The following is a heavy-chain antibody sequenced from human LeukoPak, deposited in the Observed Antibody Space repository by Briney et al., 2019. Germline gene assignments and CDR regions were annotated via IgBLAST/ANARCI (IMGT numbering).Heavy chain of an antibody. D-gene: IGHD4-17*01. CDR2: IYYSGSA. CDR1: GGSISSYY. J-gene: IGHJ6*02. Sequence: SETLPLTCTVSGGSISSYYWSWIRQPPGKGLEWIGYIYYSGSANYNPSLKSRVTISVDTSKNQFSLKLSSVTAADTAVYYCARNQHYGVNYYGMDVWGQGTTVTVSS. V-gene: IGHV4-59*01. CDR3: ARNQHYGVNYYGMDV.